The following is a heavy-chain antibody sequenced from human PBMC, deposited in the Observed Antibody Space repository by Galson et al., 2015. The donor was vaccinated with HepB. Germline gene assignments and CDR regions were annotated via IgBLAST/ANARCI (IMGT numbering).Heavy chain of an antibody. Sequence: SVKVSCKASGYTFTGYYMHWVRQAPGQGLEWMGWINPNSGGTNYAQKFQGRVTMTRDTSISTAYMELSRLRSDDTAVYYCARFRPGSSRAFDIWGQGTMVTVSS. J-gene: IGHJ3*02. V-gene: IGHV1-2*02. D-gene: IGHD2-2*01. CDR3: ARFRPGSSRAFDI. CDR2: INPNSGGT. CDR1: GYTFTGYY.